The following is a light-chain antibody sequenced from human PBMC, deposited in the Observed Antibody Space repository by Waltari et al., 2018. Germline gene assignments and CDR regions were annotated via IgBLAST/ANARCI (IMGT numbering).Light chain of an antibody. Sequence: DIVLRQSPGTLSLSPGDRATLSCRASQPVSSPSLVWYQQKPGQAPTLPIYGAFSRASGTPDRFSGRGSGTDFTLTISRLEPDDFAVYFCQFLDSSPPYPFGQGTKLEIK. J-gene: IGKJ2*01. CDR2: GAF. CDR3: QFLDSSPPYP. CDR1: QPVSSPS. V-gene: IGKV3-20*01.